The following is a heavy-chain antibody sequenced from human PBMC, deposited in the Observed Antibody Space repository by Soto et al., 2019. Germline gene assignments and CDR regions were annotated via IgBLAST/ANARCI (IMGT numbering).Heavy chain of an antibody. CDR3: AKHIVVVPAAIPEDYYYGMDV. Sequence: EVQLLESGGGLVQPGGSLRLSCAASGFTFSSYAMSWVRQAPGKRLEWVSAISGSGGSTYYADSVKGRFTISRDNSKNTLYLQMNSLRAEDTAVYYCAKHIVVVPAAIPEDYYYGMDVWGQGTTVTVSS. D-gene: IGHD2-2*02. V-gene: IGHV3-23*01. CDR1: GFTFSSYA. J-gene: IGHJ6*02. CDR2: ISGSGGST.